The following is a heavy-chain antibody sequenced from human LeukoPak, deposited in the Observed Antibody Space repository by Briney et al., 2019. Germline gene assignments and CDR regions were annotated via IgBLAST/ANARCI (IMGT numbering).Heavy chain of an antibody. J-gene: IGHJ4*02. CDR2: ISWNSGSI. CDR3: AKDTSGGNSIDY. V-gene: IGHV3-9*01. CDR1: GFTFDDYA. Sequence: GGSLRLSCAASGFTFDDYAMHWVRQAPGKGLEWVSGISWNSGSIGYADSVKGRFTISRGNAKKSLYLQMNSLRAEDTALYYCAKDTSGGNSIDYWGQGTLVTVSS. D-gene: IGHD2-15*01.